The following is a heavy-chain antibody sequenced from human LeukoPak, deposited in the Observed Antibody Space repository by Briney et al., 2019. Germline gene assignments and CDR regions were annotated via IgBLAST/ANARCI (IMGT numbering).Heavy chain of an antibody. CDR3: ARDEMEHHGSYYDF. V-gene: IGHV4-34*01. CDR1: GGSFSGYY. D-gene: IGHD5-24*01. CDR2: INHSGST. Sequence: SETLSLTCAVYGGSFSGYYWSWIRQPPGKGLEWIGEINHSGSTNYNPSLKSRATISVDTSKNQFSLKLSSVTAADTAFYYCARDEMEHHGSYYDFWGQGTLVTVSS. J-gene: IGHJ4*02.